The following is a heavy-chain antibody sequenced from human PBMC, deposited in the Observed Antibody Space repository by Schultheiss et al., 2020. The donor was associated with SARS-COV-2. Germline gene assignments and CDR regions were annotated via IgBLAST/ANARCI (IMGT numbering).Heavy chain of an antibody. D-gene: IGHD3-16*01. J-gene: IGHJ4*02. CDR2: MSDSGDRT. CDR3: ARAPPGEPTDSRDRY. Sequence: GESLKISCAASGFTFSSYAMHWVRQVPGKGLEWVSAMSDSGDRTYYADSVKGRFTISRDNSKNTLYLQMNSLRAEDTAVYYCARAPPGEPTDSRDRYWGQGTLVTVSS. V-gene: IGHV3-23*01. CDR1: GFTFSSYA.